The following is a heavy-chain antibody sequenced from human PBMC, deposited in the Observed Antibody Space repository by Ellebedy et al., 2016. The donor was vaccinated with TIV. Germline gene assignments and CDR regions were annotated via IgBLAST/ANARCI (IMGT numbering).Heavy chain of an antibody. J-gene: IGHJ4*02. CDR1: GLTFSVYA. V-gene: IGHV3-74*01. D-gene: IGHD2-21*02. Sequence: GGSLRLXXAASGLTFSVYAMTWVRQAPGKGLVWVSRMNSDGSDIRYADSVKGRFTISRDNAKNTLYLQMNSLRAEDTAVYYCVRARPYCGGDCYSFGNWGQGSLVTVSS. CDR3: VRARPYCGGDCYSFGN. CDR2: MNSDGSDI.